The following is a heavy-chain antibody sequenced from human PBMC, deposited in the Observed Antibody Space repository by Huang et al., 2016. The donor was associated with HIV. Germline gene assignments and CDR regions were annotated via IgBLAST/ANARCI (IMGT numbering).Heavy chain of an antibody. D-gene: IGHD3-3*01. CDR3: ARDHHDFWRGYRRMYFFDH. J-gene: IGHJ4*02. CDR2: IDYSGST. CDR1: GCSISTHY. Sequence: QVQLQESGPGLVKPSETLSLTCTVSGCSISTHYWSWIRQPPGKGLAGIGSIDYSGSTNYSPSLKSRVTILLDTSKNQFSLGVNSVTAADTAMYYCARDHHDFWRGYRRMYFFDHWGQGTLVTVSS. V-gene: IGHV4-59*11.